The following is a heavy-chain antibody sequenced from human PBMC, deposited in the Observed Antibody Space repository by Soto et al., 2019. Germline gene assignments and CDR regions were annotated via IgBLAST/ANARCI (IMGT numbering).Heavy chain of an antibody. Sequence: GGSLRLSCAASGFTFSDYYMSWIRQAPGKGLEWVSYISSSGSTIYYADSVKGRFTISRDNAKNSLYLQMNSLRAEDTAVYYCARDFSAGGEWLPDAFDIWGQGTMVTVSS. V-gene: IGHV3-11*01. CDR1: GFTFSDYY. CDR2: ISSSGSTI. D-gene: IGHD3-16*01. CDR3: ARDFSAGGEWLPDAFDI. J-gene: IGHJ3*02.